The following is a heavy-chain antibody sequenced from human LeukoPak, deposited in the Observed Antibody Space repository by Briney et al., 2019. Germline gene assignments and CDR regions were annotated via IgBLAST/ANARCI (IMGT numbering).Heavy chain of an antibody. J-gene: IGHJ6*02. Sequence: ASVKVSCKASGYTFTGYYMHWVRQAPGQGLEWMGWINPNSGGTNYAQKFQGWVTMTRDTSISTAYVELSRLRSDDTAVYYCARAYDFWSGYDAYYYYGMDVWGQGTTVTVSS. D-gene: IGHD3-3*01. CDR1: GYTFTGYY. V-gene: IGHV1-2*04. CDR2: INPNSGGT. CDR3: ARAYDFWSGYDAYYYYGMDV.